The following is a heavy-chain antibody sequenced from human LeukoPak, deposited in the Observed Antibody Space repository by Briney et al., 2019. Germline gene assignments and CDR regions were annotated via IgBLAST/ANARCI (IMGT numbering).Heavy chain of an antibody. D-gene: IGHD3-22*01. CDR2: IYYSGST. J-gene: IGHJ4*02. Sequence: TSSETLSLTCTVSGDSISTSSYYWGWIRQPPGKGLEWLGSIYYSGSTYYNPSLKSRVTISVDTSKNQFSLNLYSVTAADTAVFYCARSYYYDYRQIDYWGQGTLVTVS. V-gene: IGHV4-39*01. CDR1: GDSISTSSYY. CDR3: ARSYYYDYRQIDY.